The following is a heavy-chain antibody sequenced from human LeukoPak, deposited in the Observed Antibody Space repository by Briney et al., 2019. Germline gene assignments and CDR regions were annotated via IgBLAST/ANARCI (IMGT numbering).Heavy chain of an antibody. CDR3: ARDSCSSPSCFDY. CDR1: GFTFSNYG. V-gene: IGHV3-33*01. Sequence: GRSLRLSCAASGFTFSNYGMHWVRQPPGQGLEWLTAIQYDGSKTYYAESVRGRITISRDDSKNTLYLQMNSLRAEDTAVYYCARDSCSSPSCFDYWGQGTLVTVSS. D-gene: IGHD2-2*01. J-gene: IGHJ4*02. CDR2: IQYDGSKT.